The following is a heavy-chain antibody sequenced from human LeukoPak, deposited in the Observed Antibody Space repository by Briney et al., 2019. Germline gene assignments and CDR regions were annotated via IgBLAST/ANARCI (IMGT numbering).Heavy chain of an antibody. J-gene: IGHJ1*01. CDR3: ARDSSGYYYVGYFQH. Sequence: SETLSLTCAVYGGSFSGYYWSWIRQPPGKGLEWIGEINHSGSTNYNPSLKSRVTISVDTSKNQFSLKLSSVTAADTAVYYCARDSSGYYYVGYFQHWGQGTLVTVSS. CDR1: GGSFSGYY. D-gene: IGHD3-22*01. CDR2: INHSGST. V-gene: IGHV4-34*01.